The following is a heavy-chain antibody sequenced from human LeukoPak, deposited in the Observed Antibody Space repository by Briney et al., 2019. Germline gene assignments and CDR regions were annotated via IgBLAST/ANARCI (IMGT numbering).Heavy chain of an antibody. Sequence: ASVTVSCKASGYTFTGYYMHWARQAPGQGLEWMGWINPNSGGTNYAQKFQGRVTMTRDTSISTAYMELSRLRSDDTAVYYCASPCSGGSCYAYWGQGTLVTVSS. J-gene: IGHJ4*02. D-gene: IGHD2-15*01. V-gene: IGHV1-2*02. CDR2: INPNSGGT. CDR1: GYTFTGYY. CDR3: ASPCSGGSCYAY.